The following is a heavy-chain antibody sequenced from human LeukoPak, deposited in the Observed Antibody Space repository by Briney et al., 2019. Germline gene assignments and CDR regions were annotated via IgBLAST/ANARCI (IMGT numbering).Heavy chain of an antibody. CDR3: VRGGGGPRLQH. Sequence: SQTLSLTGTVSGGSISSGDYYWSWIRHPPGKGLEWIGEINSSGGINYNPSLKSRVTMSIAASRNQFSLRLTSVTAADTAVYYCVRGGGGPRLQHWGQGTLVTVSS. V-gene: IGHV4-30-4*01. J-gene: IGHJ1*01. CDR2: INSSGGI. D-gene: IGHD3-16*01. CDR1: GGSISSGDYY.